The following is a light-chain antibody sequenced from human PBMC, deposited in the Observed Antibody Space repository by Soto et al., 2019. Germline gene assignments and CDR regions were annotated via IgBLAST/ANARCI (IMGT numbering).Light chain of an antibody. CDR3: QQLKSYPIT. CDR2: AAS. Sequence: DIQMTQSPSSLSASVGDRVTITCRASQSISSYLNWYQQKPGKAPKLLIYAASSLQSGVPSRFSGSGSGTDFTLTISSLQPEDFATYYCQQLKSYPITFGQGTRLEI. V-gene: IGKV1-39*01. CDR1: QSISSY. J-gene: IGKJ5*01.